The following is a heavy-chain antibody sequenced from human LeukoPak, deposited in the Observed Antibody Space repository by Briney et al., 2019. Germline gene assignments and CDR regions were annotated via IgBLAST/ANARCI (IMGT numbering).Heavy chain of an antibody. CDR1: GGPISSYY. V-gene: IGHV4-59*08. CDR2: IYYSGST. CDR3: ARGETNFDY. D-gene: IGHD3-16*01. Sequence: SETLSLTCTVSGGPISSYYWSWIRQPPGKGLEWIGYIYYSGSTNYNPSLKSRVTISVDTSKNQFSLKLSSVTAADTAVYYCARGETNFDYWGQGTLVTVSS. J-gene: IGHJ4*02.